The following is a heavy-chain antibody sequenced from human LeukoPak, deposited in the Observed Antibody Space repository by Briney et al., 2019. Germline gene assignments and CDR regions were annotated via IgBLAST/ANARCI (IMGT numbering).Heavy chain of an antibody. D-gene: IGHD3-10*01. J-gene: IGHJ6*03. CDR3: TRLKLQYGSGSFSYYYYMDV. V-gene: IGHV3-15*01. Sequence: GGSLRLSCAASGFPFSDDWMNWVRQAPGKGLEWVGRIKKKGDGGTTDYAAPVKGRFTISRDDSKNMLYLEMNNLKIEDTAVYYCTRLKLQYGSGSFSYYYYMDVWGKGTTVTVSS. CDR1: GFPFSDDW. CDR2: IKKKGDGGTT.